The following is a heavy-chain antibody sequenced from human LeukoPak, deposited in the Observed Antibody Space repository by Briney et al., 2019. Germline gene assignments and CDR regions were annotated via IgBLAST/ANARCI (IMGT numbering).Heavy chain of an antibody. V-gene: IGHV4-4*07. J-gene: IGHJ4*02. CDR2: IYTSGST. D-gene: IGHD1-26*01. Sequence: SETLSLTCTVSGGSISSYYWSWIRQPAGEGLEWIGRIYTSGSTNYNPSLKSRVTISVHKSKNQFSLKLSSVTAADTAVYYCARDSLSGSDTFIDYWGQGTLVTVAS. CDR3: ARDSLSGSDTFIDY. CDR1: GGSISSYY.